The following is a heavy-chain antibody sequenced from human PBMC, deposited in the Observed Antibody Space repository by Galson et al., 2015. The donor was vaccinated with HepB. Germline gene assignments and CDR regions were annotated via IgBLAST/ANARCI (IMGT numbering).Heavy chain of an antibody. CDR1: GYTLTELS. V-gene: IGHV1-24*01. J-gene: IGHJ4*02. D-gene: IGHD6-19*01. CDR2: FDPEDGET. Sequence: SVKVSCKVSGYTLTELSMHWVRQAPGKGLEWMGGFDPEDGETIYAQKFQGRVTMTEDTSTDTAYMDLSSLRSEDTAVYFCATVTVAGRGIDYWGQGTLVTVSS. CDR3: ATVTVAGRGIDY.